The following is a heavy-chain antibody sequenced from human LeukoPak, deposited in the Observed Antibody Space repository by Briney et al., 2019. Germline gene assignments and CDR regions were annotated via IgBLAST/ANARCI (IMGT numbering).Heavy chain of an antibody. Sequence: PGGSLRLSCAASGFTFDEYGVSWVRQVPGKGLEWVAGTNWHGGEIGYADSVKGRFTISRDNAKNSLYLQMNSLRAEDTALYYCAREASVGFSYYMDAWGKGATVIISS. J-gene: IGHJ6*03. D-gene: IGHD3-3*02. CDR2: TNWHGGEI. V-gene: IGHV3-20*04. CDR3: AREASVGFSYYMDA. CDR1: GFTFDEYG.